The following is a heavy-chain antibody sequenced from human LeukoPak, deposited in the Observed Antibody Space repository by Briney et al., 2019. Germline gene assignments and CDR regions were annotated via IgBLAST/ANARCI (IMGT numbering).Heavy chain of an antibody. CDR3: ARDTPYGSGSYGLI. CDR2: ISSSSSTI. Sequence: GGSLRLSCAASGFTFSDYYMSWVRQAPGKGLEWVSYISSSSSTIYYADSVKGRFTISRDNAKNSLYLQMNSLRAEDTAVYYCARDTPYGSGSYGLIWGQGTLVTVSS. CDR1: GFTFSDYY. J-gene: IGHJ4*02. V-gene: IGHV3-11*04. D-gene: IGHD3-10*01.